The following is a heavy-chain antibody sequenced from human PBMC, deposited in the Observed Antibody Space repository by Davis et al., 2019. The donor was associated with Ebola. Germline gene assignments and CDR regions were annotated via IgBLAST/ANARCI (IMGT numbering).Heavy chain of an antibody. CDR1: GFTFSSYS. V-gene: IGHV3-48*01. D-gene: IGHD2-8*02. Sequence: GGSLRLSCAASGFTFSSYSMNWVRQAPGKGLEWVSYISSSSSTIYYADSVKGRFTISRDNAKNTLSLQMNSLRAEDTAVYYCAEIYWVRYGMDVWGQGTTVTVSS. CDR3: AEIYWVRYGMDV. CDR2: ISSSSSTI. J-gene: IGHJ6*02.